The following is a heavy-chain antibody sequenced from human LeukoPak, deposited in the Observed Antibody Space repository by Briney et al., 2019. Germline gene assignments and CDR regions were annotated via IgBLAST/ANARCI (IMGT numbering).Heavy chain of an antibody. V-gene: IGHV4-30-2*01. CDR1: GSSISSGGYY. D-gene: IGHD6-13*01. J-gene: IGHJ5*02. CDR3: ARGKDSRWYWFDP. CDR2: IYHSGST. Sequence: SETLSLTCTVSGSSISSGGYYWSWIRQPPGKGLEWIGYIYHSGSTYCNPSLKSRVTISVDTSKNQFSLKLNSVTAADTAVYYCARGKDSRWYWFDPWGQGTLVTVSS.